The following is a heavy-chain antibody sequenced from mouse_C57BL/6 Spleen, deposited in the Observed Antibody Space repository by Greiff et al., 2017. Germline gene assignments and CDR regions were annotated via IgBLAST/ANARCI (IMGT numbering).Heavy chain of an antibody. CDR3: ARYDGYYYYAMDY. D-gene: IGHD2-3*01. CDR2: IWSDGST. CDR1: GFSLTSYG. V-gene: IGHV2-6*03. Sequence: VKLQESGPGLVAPSQSLSITCTVSGFSLTSYGVHWVRRPPGKGLEWLVVIWSDGSTTYNSALKSRLSISKDNSKSQVFLKMNSLQTDDTAMYYCARYDGYYYYAMDYWGQGTSVTVSS. J-gene: IGHJ4*01.